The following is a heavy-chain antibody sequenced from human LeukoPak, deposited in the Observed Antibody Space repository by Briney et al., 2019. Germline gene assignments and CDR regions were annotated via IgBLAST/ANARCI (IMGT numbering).Heavy chain of an antibody. CDR2: IYHSGST. V-gene: IGHV4-30-2*01. CDR3: ARVVHYYGSGSYFDY. J-gene: IGHJ4*02. Sequence: SQTLSLTCTVSGGSISSGGYSWSWIRQPPGKGLEWIGYIYHSGSTYYNPSLESRLTISVDRSKNQFSLRLSSVTASDTAVYYCARVVHYYGSGSYFDYWGQGTLVTVSS. CDR1: GGSISSGGYS. D-gene: IGHD3-10*01.